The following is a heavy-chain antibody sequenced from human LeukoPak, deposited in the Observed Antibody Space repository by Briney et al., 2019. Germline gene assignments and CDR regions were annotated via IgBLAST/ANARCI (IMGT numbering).Heavy chain of an antibody. J-gene: IGHJ4*02. V-gene: IGHV3-30*02. D-gene: IGHD5-24*01. CDR1: GFTFSSYG. CDR3: AKDRRDGYNFPDY. CDR2: TRYDGSNK. Sequence: GGSLRLSCAASGFTFSSYGMHWVRQAPGKGLEWVAFTRYDGSNKYYADSVKGRFTISRDNSKNTLYLQMNSLRAEDTAAYYCAKDRRDGYNFPDYWGQGTLVTVSS.